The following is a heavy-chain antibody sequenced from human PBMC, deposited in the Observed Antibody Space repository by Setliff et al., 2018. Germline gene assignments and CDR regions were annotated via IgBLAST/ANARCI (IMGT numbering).Heavy chain of an antibody. J-gene: IGHJ4*02. CDR1: GFVFGTYG. CDR2: VRFDGSYK. CDR3: AKVKKQLIRGSGFDY. V-gene: IGHV3-30*02. Sequence: GGSLRLSCAASGFVFGTYGMHWVRQAPGKGLDWVASVRFDGSYKVYADSVKGRFIISRDNSENTLDLQMNSLRVEDTALYFCAKVKKQLIRGSGFDYWGQGTLVTVSS. D-gene: IGHD1-1*01.